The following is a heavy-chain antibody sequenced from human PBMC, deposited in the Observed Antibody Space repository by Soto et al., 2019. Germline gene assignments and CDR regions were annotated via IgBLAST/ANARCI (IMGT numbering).Heavy chain of an antibody. CDR2: IIPIFGTA. D-gene: IGHD3-3*01. J-gene: IGHJ3*02. Sequence: ASVKVSCKASGGTFSSYAISWVRQAPGQGLEWMVGIIPIFGTANYAQRGQGRGTITADKSTSTAYMELSSLRSEDTAVYFCAPWKGITIFGVVIISPYDAFDIWGQGTMVTV. CDR3: APWKGITIFGVVIISPYDAFDI. V-gene: IGHV1-69*06. CDR1: GGTFSSYA.